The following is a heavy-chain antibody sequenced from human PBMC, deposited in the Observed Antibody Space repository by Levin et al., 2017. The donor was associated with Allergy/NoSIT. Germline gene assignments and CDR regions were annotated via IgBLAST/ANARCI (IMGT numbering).Heavy chain of an antibody. Sequence: GGSLRLSCAASGFTFSSYSMNWVRQAPGKGLEWVSSISSSSSYIYYADSVKGRFTISRDNAKNSLYLQMNSLRAEDTAVYYCARDGCSGGSCYMYHYYYGMDVWGQGTTVTVSS. CDR3: ARDGCSGGSCYMYHYYYGMDV. J-gene: IGHJ6*02. CDR1: GFTFSSYS. V-gene: IGHV3-21*01. CDR2: ISSSSSYI. D-gene: IGHD2-15*01.